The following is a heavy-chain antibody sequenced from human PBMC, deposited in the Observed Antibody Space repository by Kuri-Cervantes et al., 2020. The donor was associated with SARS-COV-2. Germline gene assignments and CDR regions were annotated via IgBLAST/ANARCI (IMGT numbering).Heavy chain of an antibody. V-gene: IGHV3-52*01. CDR1: GFTFSSSW. D-gene: IGHD2-15*01. CDR3: ARDRSGGSWAQGYFDY. J-gene: IGHJ4*02. CDR2: IKCDGSEK. Sequence: GSLKISCAASGFTFSSSWMHWVCQAPEKGRERVADIKCDGSEKYYVESVKGRFTITRDNAKNPLYLQMNSLRAEDTAVYYCARDRSGGSWAQGYFDYWGQGTLVTVSS.